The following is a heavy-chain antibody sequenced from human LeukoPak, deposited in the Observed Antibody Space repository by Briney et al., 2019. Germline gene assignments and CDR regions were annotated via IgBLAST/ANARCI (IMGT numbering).Heavy chain of an antibody. Sequence: SETLSLTCIVSGYSINRDYHWAWIRQPPGKGLEWIGTIYFTGSTYYNPSLKSRPTMSVDTSKNQFSLRLSSVTAADTAVYYCARAGWEPQSSYAFDIWGQGTMVTVSS. CDR3: ARAGWEPQSSYAFDI. J-gene: IGHJ3*02. CDR2: IYFTGST. D-gene: IGHD1-26*01. CDR1: GYSINRDYH. V-gene: IGHV4-38-2*02.